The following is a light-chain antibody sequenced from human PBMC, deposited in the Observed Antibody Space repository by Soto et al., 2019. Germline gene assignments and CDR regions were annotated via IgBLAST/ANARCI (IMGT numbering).Light chain of an antibody. J-gene: IGLJ2*01. CDR3: CSYAGDRDLI. Sequence: QSALTQPASVSGSPGQSITISCTGTSSDVGSYDLVSWYQHHSGKAPKIIIYEVNKRPSGISDRFSGSKSGNTASLTISGLQAEDEADYYCCSYAGDRDLIFGGGTQLTVL. CDR2: EVN. V-gene: IGLV2-23*02. CDR1: SSDVGSYDL.